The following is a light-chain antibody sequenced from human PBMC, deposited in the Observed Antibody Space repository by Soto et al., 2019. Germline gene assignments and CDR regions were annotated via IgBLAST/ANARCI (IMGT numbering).Light chain of an antibody. CDR2: VAS. CDR3: LQQNSYPLT. J-gene: IGKJ4*01. CDR1: QGIRND. V-gene: IGKV1-17*01. Sequence: DIQMTQSPSSLSASVGDRVTITCRASQGIRNDLAWYQRKPGKAPKRLIYVASRLQSGVPSRFSGSGSGTEYTLTISSLQPEDSATYYCLQQNSYPLTFGGGTKVEIK.